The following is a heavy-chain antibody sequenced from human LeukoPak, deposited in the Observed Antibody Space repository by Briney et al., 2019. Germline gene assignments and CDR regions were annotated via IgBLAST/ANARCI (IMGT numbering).Heavy chain of an antibody. V-gene: IGHV4-38-2*02. D-gene: IGHD4-17*01. CDR1: NYSISNSLY. J-gene: IGHJ6*03. CDR2: IYRSGST. CDR3: ARGTYGYYMDV. Sequence: KPSETLSLTCSGSNYSISNSLYWGWLRQPPGKGLEWIGSIYRSGSTFYNPSLKSRFTISLDTSKSQFSLKLSSVTAADTAVYFCARGTYGYYMDVWGKGTTVTVSS.